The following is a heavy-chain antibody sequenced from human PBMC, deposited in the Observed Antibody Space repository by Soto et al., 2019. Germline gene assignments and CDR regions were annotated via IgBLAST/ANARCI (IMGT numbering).Heavy chain of an antibody. CDR3: ARGTGGNCDAFDI. CDR2: ISADNDNT. V-gene: IGHV1-18*01. D-gene: IGHD2-15*01. J-gene: IGHJ3*02. Sequence: QVQLVQSGAEVKKPGASVKVSCKPSGYTFSSYAISWVRQAPGQGLEWMGWISADNDNTNYVQKLQGRVTMTTDTATSTAYMELRSRRSDDTAVYYCARGTGGNCDAFDIWGQGPMVTVSS. CDR1: GYTFSSYA.